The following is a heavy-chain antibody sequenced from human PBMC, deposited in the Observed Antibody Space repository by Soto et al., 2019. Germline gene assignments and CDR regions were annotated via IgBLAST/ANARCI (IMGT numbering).Heavy chain of an antibody. Sequence: QLQLQESGPGLVKPSETLSLTCTVSGGSVSSSSYYWGWIRQPPGKGLEWIGNIYYRGRTYYNPSLKSRVXXAXDXXKNQFSLKLSSVTAADTAVYYCSRQRGDSSGYSDYWGQGTLVTVSS. CDR2: IYYRGRT. CDR1: GGSVSSSSYY. J-gene: IGHJ4*02. CDR3: SRQRGDSSGYSDY. D-gene: IGHD5-18*01. V-gene: IGHV4-39*01.